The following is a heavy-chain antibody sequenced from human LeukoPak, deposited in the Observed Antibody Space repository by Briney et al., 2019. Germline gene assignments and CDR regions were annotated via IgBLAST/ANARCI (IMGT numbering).Heavy chain of an antibody. CDR2: IYYSGST. Sequence: PSETLSLTCTVSGGSISSYYWSWIRQPPGKGLEWIGYIYYSGSTNYNPSLESRVTISVDTSKNQFSLKLSSVTAADTAVYYCARVIAAAGFDAFDIWGQGTMVTVSS. J-gene: IGHJ3*02. CDR1: GGSISSYY. V-gene: IGHV4-59*01. D-gene: IGHD6-13*01. CDR3: ARVIAAAGFDAFDI.